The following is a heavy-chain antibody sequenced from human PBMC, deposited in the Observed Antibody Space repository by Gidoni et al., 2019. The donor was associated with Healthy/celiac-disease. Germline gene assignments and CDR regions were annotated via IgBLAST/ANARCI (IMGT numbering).Heavy chain of an antibody. CDR1: GFTFSSYS. CDR2: ISSSSSYI. CDR3: ARSSVAPPSWFDP. D-gene: IGHD3-22*01. J-gene: IGHJ5*02. V-gene: IGHV3-21*01. Sequence: EVQLVESGGGLVKPGGSLRLSCAASGFTFSSYSMNWVRQAPGKGLEWFSSISSSSSYIYYADSVKGRFTISRDNAKNSLYLQMNSLRAEDTAVYYCARSSVAPPSWFDPWGQGTLVTVSS.